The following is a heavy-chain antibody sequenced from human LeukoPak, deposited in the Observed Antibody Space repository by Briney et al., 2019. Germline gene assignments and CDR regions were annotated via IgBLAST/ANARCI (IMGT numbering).Heavy chain of an antibody. J-gene: IGHJ4*02. Sequence: GGSLRLSCAASGFTFSSYGMHWVRQAPGKGLEWVAVISYDGSNKYYADSVKGRFTISRDNSKNTLHLQMNSLRAEDTAVYYCAKTYYDILTGYFGGVGLDYWGQGTLVTVSS. CDR1: GFTFSSYG. CDR2: ISYDGSNK. D-gene: IGHD3-9*01. V-gene: IGHV3-30*18. CDR3: AKTYYDILTGYFGGVGLDY.